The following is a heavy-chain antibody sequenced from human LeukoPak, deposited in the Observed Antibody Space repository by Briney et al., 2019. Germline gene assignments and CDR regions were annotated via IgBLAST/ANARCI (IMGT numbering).Heavy chain of an antibody. J-gene: IGHJ3*02. CDR1: GFTFSDYY. V-gene: IGHV3-11*04. Sequence: SGGSLRLSCAASGFTFSDYYMSWIRQAPGKGLEWVSCISSSGSTIYYADSVKGRFTISRDNAKNSLYLQMNSLRVEDTAVYYCVRDETWNFGLSWYDGYDIWGQGTMVTVSS. D-gene: IGHD1-7*01. CDR3: VRDETWNFGLSWYDGYDI. CDR2: ISSSGSTI.